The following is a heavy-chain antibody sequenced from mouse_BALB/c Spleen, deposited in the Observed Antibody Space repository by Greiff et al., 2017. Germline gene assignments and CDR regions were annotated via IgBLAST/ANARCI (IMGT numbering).Heavy chain of an antibody. V-gene: IGHV2-9*02. CDR1: GFSLTSYG. Sequence: QVQLQQSGPGLVAPSQSLSITCTVSGFSLTSYGVHWVRQPPGKGLEWLGVIWAGGSTNYNSALMSRLSISKDNSKSQVFLKMNSLQTDDTAMYYCARDRQLGLRGFDYWGQGTTLTVSS. J-gene: IGHJ2*01. CDR2: IWAGGST. D-gene: IGHD3-2*01. CDR3: ARDRQLGLRGFDY.